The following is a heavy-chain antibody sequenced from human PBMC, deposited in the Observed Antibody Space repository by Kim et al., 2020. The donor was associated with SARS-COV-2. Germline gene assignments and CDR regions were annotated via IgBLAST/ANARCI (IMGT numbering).Heavy chain of an antibody. CDR1: GFTVSSYY. Sequence: GGSLRLSCAASGFTVSSYYMSWVRQAPGKGLEWVSVIYSGGSTSYAASVKRRLITSRDNYNNTPFLQMNNPLAEDTAALYCGTYLYSSSLFPYFDYSR. V-gene: IGHV3-66*01. D-gene: IGHD6-13*01. CDR2: IYSGGST. J-gene: IGHJ4*01. CDR3: GTYLYSSSLFPYFDY.